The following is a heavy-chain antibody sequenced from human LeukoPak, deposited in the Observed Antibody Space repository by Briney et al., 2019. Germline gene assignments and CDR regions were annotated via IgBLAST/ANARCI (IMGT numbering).Heavy chain of an antibody. J-gene: IGHJ4*02. CDR2: IYYSGSS. V-gene: IGHV4-39*01. CDR3: ARRLAGTEDY. D-gene: IGHD1-7*01. CDR1: GGSISSSSYY. Sequence: SETLSLTCTVSGGSISSSSYYWSWIRQPPGKGLEWIGSIYYSGSSYYNPPLKSRVTMSADTSKNQFSLKLSSVTAADTAVYYCARRLAGTEDYWGQGTLVTVSS.